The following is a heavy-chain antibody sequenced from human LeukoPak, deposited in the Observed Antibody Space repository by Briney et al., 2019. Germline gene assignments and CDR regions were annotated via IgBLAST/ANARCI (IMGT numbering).Heavy chain of an antibody. D-gene: IGHD3-16*01. Sequence: GGSLRLSXVASGFTFSSYWMHWVRQPPGKGLVWVSRIKSDGSTTNYADSVKGRFTISRDNAKNTVYLQMNSLRAEDTAVYYCSSPSLGPDWGQGTLVTVSS. CDR1: GFTFSSYW. V-gene: IGHV3-74*01. J-gene: IGHJ4*02. CDR2: IKSDGSTT. CDR3: SSPSLGPD.